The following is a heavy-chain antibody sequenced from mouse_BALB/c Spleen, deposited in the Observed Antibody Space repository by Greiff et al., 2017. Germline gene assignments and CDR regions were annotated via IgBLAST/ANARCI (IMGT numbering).Heavy chain of an antibody. CDR2: ISSGGST. V-gene: IGHV5-6-5*01. CDR3: ARGGELRFAY. Sequence: EVQLVESGGGLVKPGGSLKLSCAASGFTFSSYAMSWVRQTPEKRLEWVASISSGGSTYYPDSVKGRFTISRDNARNILYLQMSSLRSEDTAMYYCARGGELRFAYWGQGTLVTVSA. D-gene: IGHD1-1*01. J-gene: IGHJ3*01. CDR1: GFTFSSYA.